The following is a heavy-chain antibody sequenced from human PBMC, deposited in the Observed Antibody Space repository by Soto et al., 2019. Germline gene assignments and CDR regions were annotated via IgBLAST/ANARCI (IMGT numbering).Heavy chain of an antibody. CDR3: ARGLPLPGTFFLSRVDD. V-gene: IGHV4-34*01. CDR2: INHSGST. Sequence: PSGTLSLTCAVYRGSFSGDYRSCIRQPPRKGLKWIGEINHSGSTNYNPSLNSRVTISVDTSKNQFSLKRGSATAADTAVYYCARGLPLPGTFFLSRVDDGVQGTVVSVSS. CDR1: RGSFSGDY. J-gene: IGHJ4*02.